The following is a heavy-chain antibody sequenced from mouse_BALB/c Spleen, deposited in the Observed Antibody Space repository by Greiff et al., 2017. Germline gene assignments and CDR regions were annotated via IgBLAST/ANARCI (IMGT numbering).Heavy chain of an antibody. CDR3: ARVAVYYDYGWFAY. CDR1: GFTFSSYS. Sequence: EVKLVESGGGLVKPGGSLKLSCAASGFTFSSYSMSWVRQTPEKRLEWVASISSGGSAYYPDSVKGRFTISRDNARNILYLQMSSLRSEDTAMYYCARVAVYYDYGWFAYWGQGTLLTVSA. D-gene: IGHD2-4*01. J-gene: IGHJ3*01. V-gene: IGHV5-6-5*01. CDR2: ISSGGSA.